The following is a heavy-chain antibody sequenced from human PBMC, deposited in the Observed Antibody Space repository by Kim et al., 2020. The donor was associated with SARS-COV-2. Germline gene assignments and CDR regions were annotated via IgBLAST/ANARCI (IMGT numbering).Heavy chain of an antibody. Sequence: GGSLRLSCTASGFTFGDYAMSWVRQAPGKGLEWVGFIRSKAYGGKTEYAAYVKGRFTISSDDSKRIAYLQINSLKTEDTAVCYCTTGCSSGWDFDYWGRGTVVTVSS. V-gene: IGHV3-49*04. D-gene: IGHD6-19*01. CDR3: TTGCSSGWDFDY. CDR1: GFTFGDYA. CDR2: IRSKAYGGKT. J-gene: IGHJ4*02.